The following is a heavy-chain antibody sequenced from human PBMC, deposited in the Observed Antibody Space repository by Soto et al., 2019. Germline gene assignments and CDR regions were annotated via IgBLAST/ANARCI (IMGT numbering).Heavy chain of an antibody. CDR2: ITTSGGNT. Sequence: EVQLLESGGGLVQPGGSLRLSCAASGFTFSSYALSWVRQAPGKGLEWVSTITTSGGNTYYADSVKGRFTISRDNSKNTLYLPMNSLRAEDTAVYYCAGRYCTNGVCYTNYYYYMDVWGKGTTVTVSS. D-gene: IGHD2-8*01. CDR1: GFTFSSYA. V-gene: IGHV3-23*01. CDR3: AGRYCTNGVCYTNYYYYMDV. J-gene: IGHJ6*03.